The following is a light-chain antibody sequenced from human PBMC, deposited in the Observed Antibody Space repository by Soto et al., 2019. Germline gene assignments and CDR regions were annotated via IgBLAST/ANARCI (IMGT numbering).Light chain of an antibody. CDR3: QQRQT. CDR1: QSVSIY. V-gene: IGKV3-11*01. Sequence: EIVLTQSPATLSLSPGERATLSCMASQSVSIYLAWHQQKPCQAPRLLIYDASNRATGIPARFSGRWSGTDFAFTIISRVPEDYAVYYCQQRQTFGQGAEVEIK. J-gene: IGKJ1*01. CDR2: DAS.